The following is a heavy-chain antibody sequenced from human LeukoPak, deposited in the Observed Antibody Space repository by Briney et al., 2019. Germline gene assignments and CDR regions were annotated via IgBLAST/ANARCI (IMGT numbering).Heavy chain of an antibody. Sequence: GGSLRLSCAASGFTFSSSWMNWARHAPGMGLEWVANIKDDGSEKYYVDSVTGRFTISRDNAKNSLYLQMNSLRAEDTAMYYCVRDVRGEHAIDYWGQGTLVTVSS. J-gene: IGHJ4*02. D-gene: IGHD3-10*01. CDR2: IKDDGSEK. CDR3: VRDVRGEHAIDY. CDR1: GFTFSSSW. V-gene: IGHV3-7*01.